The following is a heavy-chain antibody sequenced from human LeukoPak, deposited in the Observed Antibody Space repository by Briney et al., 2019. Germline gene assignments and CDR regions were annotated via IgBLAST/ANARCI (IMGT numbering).Heavy chain of an antibody. D-gene: IGHD3-22*01. CDR2: INWNGDSI. J-gene: IGHJ4*02. CDR3: ARDPPQIEY. CDR1: GFSFEDYD. Sequence: GVSLRLPCAASGFSFEDYDMRWVRQAPAKGLEGVSSINWNGDSIGYVDSVKGRFTISTDNAKDSLYLQMNNLRAEDTALYYCARDPPQIEYWGQGTLVTVSS. V-gene: IGHV3-20*04.